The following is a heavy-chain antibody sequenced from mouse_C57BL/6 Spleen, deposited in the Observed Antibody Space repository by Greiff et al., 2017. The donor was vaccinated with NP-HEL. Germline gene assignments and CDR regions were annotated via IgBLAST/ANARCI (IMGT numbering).Heavy chain of an antibody. D-gene: IGHD1-1*01. V-gene: IGHV1-52*01. CDR3: ARSDYYGSEDY. Sequence: QVQLQQPGAELVRPGSSVKLSCKASGYTFTSYWMHWVKQRPIQGLEWIGNIDPSDSETHYNQKFKDKATLTVDKSSSTAYMQLSSLTSEDSAVYYCARSDYYGSEDYWGQGTSVTVSS. CDR2: IDPSDSET. CDR1: GYTFTSYW. J-gene: IGHJ4*01.